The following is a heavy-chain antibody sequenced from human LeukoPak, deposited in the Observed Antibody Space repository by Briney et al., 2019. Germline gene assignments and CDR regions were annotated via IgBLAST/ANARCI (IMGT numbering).Heavy chain of an antibody. D-gene: IGHD1-14*01. CDR3: AKGSGINHYHWIDP. J-gene: IGHJ5*02. CDR2: ISGGGGSK. CDR1: EFTFSNYA. Sequence: GGSLRLSCAASEFTFSNYAMNWVRQAPGKGLGWVSGISGGGGSKYYADSVKGRFTISRDNSKNTLYLQMDSLRAEDTALYYCAKGSGINHYHWIDPWGQGTLVIVSS. V-gene: IGHV3-23*01.